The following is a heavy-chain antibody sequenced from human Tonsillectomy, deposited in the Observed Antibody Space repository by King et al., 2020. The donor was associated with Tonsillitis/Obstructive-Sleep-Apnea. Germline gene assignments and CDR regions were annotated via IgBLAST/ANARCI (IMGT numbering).Heavy chain of an antibody. CDR2: IYSGGST. D-gene: IGHD3-10*01. J-gene: IGHJ6*03. CDR1: GFTVSSNS. Sequence: VQLVESGGGLVQPGGSLRLSCVASGFTVSSNSMSWVRQAPGKGLEWVSGIYSGGSTYYADSGKGRFTISRDKSKNTLYLQMNSLRAEDTAVYYCARDREDYYGSGSYYNRYYYYYMDVWGKGTTVTVSS. CDR3: ARDREDYYGSGSYYNRYYYYYMDV. V-gene: IGHV3-66*01.